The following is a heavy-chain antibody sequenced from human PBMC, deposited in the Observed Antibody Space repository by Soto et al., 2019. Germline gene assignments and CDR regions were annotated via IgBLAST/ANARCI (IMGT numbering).Heavy chain of an antibody. CDR1: GFTFSSYS. Sequence: GGSLRLSCAASGFTFSSYSMSWVRQAPGKGLEWVSGFRTSGDGGTTYYADSVKGRFTISRDNSKNMLFLQMNSLRAEDTAIYYCAKKVNSGPGSQYFDYWGQGALVTVSS. V-gene: IGHV3-23*01. J-gene: IGHJ4*02. D-gene: IGHD3-10*01. CDR2: FRTSGDGGTT. CDR3: AKKVNSGPGSQYFDY.